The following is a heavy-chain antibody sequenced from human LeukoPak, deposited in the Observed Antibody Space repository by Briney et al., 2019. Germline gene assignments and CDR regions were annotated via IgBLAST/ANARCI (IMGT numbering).Heavy chain of an antibody. CDR1: GFTFSSYE. V-gene: IGHV3-7*04. J-gene: IGHJ3*01. CDR3: ARLVGMVTTYDL. CDR2: INQDGSVK. Sequence: GGSLRLSCAASGFTFSSYEMSWVRQAPGKGLQWVASINQDGSVKHYVDSVRGRFTISRDNANNSLYLQMNSLRAEDTAVYYCARLVGMVTTYDLWGHGTMVSVSS. D-gene: IGHD1-26*01.